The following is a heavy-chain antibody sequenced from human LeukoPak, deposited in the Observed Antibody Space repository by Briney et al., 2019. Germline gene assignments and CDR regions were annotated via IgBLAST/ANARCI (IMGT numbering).Heavy chain of an antibody. Sequence: GGSLRLSCAASGFTFSSYAVSWVRQAPGKGLEWVSSISSSSSYIYYADSVKGRFTISRDNAKNSLYLQMNSLRAEDTAVYYCARNRNDYGDYVHDYWGQGTLVTVSS. D-gene: IGHD4-17*01. J-gene: IGHJ4*02. CDR1: GFTFSSYA. V-gene: IGHV3-21*01. CDR3: ARNRNDYGDYVHDY. CDR2: ISSSSSYI.